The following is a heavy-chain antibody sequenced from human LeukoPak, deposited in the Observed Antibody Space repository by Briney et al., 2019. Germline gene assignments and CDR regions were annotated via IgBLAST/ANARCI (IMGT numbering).Heavy chain of an antibody. CDR2: ISYDGSNK. Sequence: PGGSLRLSCAASGFTFSSYGMHWVRQAPGKGLEWVTVISYDGSNKYYADSVKGRFTISRDNSKNTLYLQMNSLRAEDTAVYYCARDPALRFLEWLDVYYYYGMDVWGQGTTVTVSS. CDR3: ARDPALRFLEWLDVYYYYGMDV. V-gene: IGHV3-30*03. D-gene: IGHD3-3*01. J-gene: IGHJ6*02. CDR1: GFTFSSYG.